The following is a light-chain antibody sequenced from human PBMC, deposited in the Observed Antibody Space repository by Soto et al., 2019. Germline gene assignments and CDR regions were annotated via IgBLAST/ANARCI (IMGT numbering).Light chain of an antibody. CDR2: GAS. CDR1: QSVSSSY. Sequence: EIVLTQSPGTLSLSPGERATLSCRASQSVSSSYLAWYQQKPGQAPRLLIYGASSRATGIPDRSSGSGSGTDFTLTISRLEPEDFAVYYCQQYGSSPRTFGKGPRWIS. CDR3: QQYGSSPRT. V-gene: IGKV3-20*01. J-gene: IGKJ1*01.